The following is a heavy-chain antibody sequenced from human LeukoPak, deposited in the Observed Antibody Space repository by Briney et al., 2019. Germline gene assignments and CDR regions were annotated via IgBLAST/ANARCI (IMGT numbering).Heavy chain of an antibody. CDR3: AKGSRATAPYYYYYMDV. Sequence: PGGSLRLXCVASGFTFSGYAMTWVRQTPGKGLEWVSSISGSGGSTYYADSVRGRFTISGDNSKNTLYVQMNSLRAEDTAVYYCAKGSRATAPYYYYYMDVWGKGTTVTVSS. J-gene: IGHJ6*03. D-gene: IGHD5-12*01. CDR2: ISGSGGST. CDR1: GFTFSGYA. V-gene: IGHV3-23*01.